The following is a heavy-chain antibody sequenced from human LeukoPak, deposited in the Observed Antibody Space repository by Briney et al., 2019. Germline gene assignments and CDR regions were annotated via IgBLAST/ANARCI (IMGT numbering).Heavy chain of an antibody. CDR2: ISSSSSNI. D-gene: IGHD7-27*01. CDR1: GFTFSTYS. V-gene: IGHV3-21*06. J-gene: IGHJ6*02. Sequence: GGSLRLSCAASGFTFSTYSMNWVRQAPGKGLEWVSYISSSSSNIYYADSVKGRFTISRDNGKNSLYLHLNSLRAEDTAVYYCGRDGEDYGMDVWGQGTTVTVSS. CDR3: GRDGEDYGMDV.